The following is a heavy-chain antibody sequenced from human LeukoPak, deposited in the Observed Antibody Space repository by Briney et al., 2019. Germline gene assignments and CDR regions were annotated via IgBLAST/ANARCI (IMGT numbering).Heavy chain of an antibody. CDR2: INPSGGGT. V-gene: IGHV1-46*01. CDR1: GYSLTTYY. Sequence: ASVKVSCKASGYSLTTYYMHWVRQAPGQALEWMAIINPSGGGTKYAQKFQGRVTMTRDTPTNTVYMELSSLRTEDTAVYYCASVYLYGMDVWGQGTTVTVSS. CDR3: ASVYLYGMDV. D-gene: IGHD2-8*01. J-gene: IGHJ6*02.